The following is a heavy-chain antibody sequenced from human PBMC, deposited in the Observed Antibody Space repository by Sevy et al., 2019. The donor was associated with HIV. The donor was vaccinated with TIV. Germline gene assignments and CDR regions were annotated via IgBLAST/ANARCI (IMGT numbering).Heavy chain of an antibody. CDR3: ATSPFYDSSGYWREFDP. CDR2: FDPEDGET. D-gene: IGHD3-22*01. CDR1: GYTLTELS. J-gene: IGHJ5*02. Sequence: ASVKVSCKVSGYTLTELSMHWVRQAPGKGLEWMGGFDPEDGETIYAQKFQGRVTMTEDTSTDTAYMELSSLRSEDTAVYYCATSPFYDSSGYWREFDPWGQRTLVTVSS. V-gene: IGHV1-24*01.